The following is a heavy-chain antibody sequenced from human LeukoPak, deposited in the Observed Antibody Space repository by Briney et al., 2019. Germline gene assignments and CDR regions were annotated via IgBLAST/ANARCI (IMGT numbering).Heavy chain of an antibody. CDR2: ISYDGSNK. J-gene: IGHJ1*01. Sequence: PGRSLRLSCAASGFTFSSYAMHWVRQAPGKGLEWVAVISYDGSNKYYADSVKGRFTISRDNSKNTLYLQMNSLRAEDTAVYYCATQKSTYCGGACYTSPALRVVTWGQGTLVTVSS. D-gene: IGHD2-21*02. CDR3: ATQKSTYCGGACYTSPALRVVT. CDR1: GFTFSSYA. V-gene: IGHV3-30-3*01.